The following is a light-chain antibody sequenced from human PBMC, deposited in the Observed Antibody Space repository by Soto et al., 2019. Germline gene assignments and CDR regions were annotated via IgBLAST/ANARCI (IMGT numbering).Light chain of an antibody. CDR2: YAS. V-gene: IGKV3-15*01. CDR1: QSVNSN. Sequence: EIVMTQSPATLSVSPGERATLSCRASQSVNSNLAWYQRKRGQAPRLLIFYASTRAPGIPSGFSGSGSGTEFTLTISSLQSEDFAVYYCQQYNTWPWTFGQGTEVESK. J-gene: IGKJ1*01. CDR3: QQYNTWPWT.